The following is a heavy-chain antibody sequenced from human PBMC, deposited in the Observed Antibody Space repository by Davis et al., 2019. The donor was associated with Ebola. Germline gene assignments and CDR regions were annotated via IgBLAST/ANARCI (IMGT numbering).Heavy chain of an antibody. Sequence: PAGSLRLSCSASGFTLTAYRMHCVRQATGKGLQYVSGISSNGVSTYYADSVKGRFIISRDTSKNTLYLQMSSLRPEDTAVYYCTKDRYCTTTTCPFDYWGQGSLVTVAS. CDR3: TKDRYCTTTTCPFDY. CDR2: ISSNGVST. CDR1: GFTLTAYR. J-gene: IGHJ4*02. V-gene: IGHV3-64D*08. D-gene: IGHD2-2*01.